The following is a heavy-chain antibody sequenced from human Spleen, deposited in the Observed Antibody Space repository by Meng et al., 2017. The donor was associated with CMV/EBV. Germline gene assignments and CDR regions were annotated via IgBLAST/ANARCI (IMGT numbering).Heavy chain of an antibody. V-gene: IGHV3-21*01. CDR2: ISGSSSYI. CDR1: FTFRSYR. CDR3: ARDARVDIAMDTDYFDY. J-gene: IGHJ4*02. D-gene: IGHD5-18*01. Sequence: FTFRSYRLNWVRQAPGKGLEWVSSISGSSSYIYYADSVKGRFTISRDNAKNSLYLQMNRLRAEDTAVYYCARDARVDIAMDTDYFDYWGQGTLVTVSS.